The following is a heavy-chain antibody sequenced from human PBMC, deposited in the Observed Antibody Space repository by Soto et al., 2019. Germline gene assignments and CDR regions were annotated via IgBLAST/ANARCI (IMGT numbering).Heavy chain of an antibody. CDR2: ISAYNGNT. Sequence: ASVKVSCKASGYTFTSYGISWVRQAPGQGLEWVGWISAYNGNTNYAQKLQGRVTMTTDTSTSTAYMELRSLRSDDTAVYYCARDQLADYYDSSGPTGDYWGQGTLVTVSS. D-gene: IGHD3-22*01. V-gene: IGHV1-18*01. J-gene: IGHJ4*02. CDR3: ARDQLADYYDSSGPTGDY. CDR1: GYTFTSYG.